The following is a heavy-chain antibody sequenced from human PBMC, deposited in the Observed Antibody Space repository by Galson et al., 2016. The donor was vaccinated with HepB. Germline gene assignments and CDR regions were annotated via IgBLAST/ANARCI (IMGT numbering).Heavy chain of an antibody. CDR2: MNPNNGNA. J-gene: IGHJ3*02. CDR3: ARVPHGDAFDI. Sequence: QSGAEVKKPGESLKISCKASGYTFSSNYDINWVRQAPGQGLEWMGWMNPNNGNAAHVPKFQGRVTMTRDTSISTAYMELSDLRSDDTAVYYCARVPHGDAFDIWGQGTMVTVS. V-gene: IGHV1-8*01. CDR1: GYTFSSNYD.